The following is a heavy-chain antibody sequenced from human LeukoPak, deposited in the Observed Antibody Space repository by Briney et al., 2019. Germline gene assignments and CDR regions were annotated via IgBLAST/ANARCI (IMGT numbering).Heavy chain of an antibody. Sequence: ASVKVSCKASGYTFTGYYMHWVRQAPGQGPEWMGRINPNSGGTNYAQKFQGRVTMTRDTSISTAYMELSRLRSDDTAVYYCARSFLEWLLPDYWGQGTLVTVSS. CDR3: ARSFLEWLLPDY. CDR2: INPNSGGT. D-gene: IGHD3-3*01. J-gene: IGHJ4*02. CDR1: GYTFTGYY. V-gene: IGHV1-2*06.